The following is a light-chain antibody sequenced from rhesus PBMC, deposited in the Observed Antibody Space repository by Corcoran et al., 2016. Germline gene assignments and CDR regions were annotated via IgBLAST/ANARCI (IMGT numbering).Light chain of an antibody. Sequence: DIQMTQSPSSLSASVGDRVTITCRASENVNNYLNLYQQKQGKASKLLIYKASTVQSGFPSRFSGSGSGTDYTFTIGSLQPEDVSTYYCQHGYGTPYSFGQGTKVEIK. J-gene: IGKJ2*01. CDR3: QHGYGTPYS. CDR2: KAS. CDR1: ENVNNY. V-gene: IGKV1-74*01.